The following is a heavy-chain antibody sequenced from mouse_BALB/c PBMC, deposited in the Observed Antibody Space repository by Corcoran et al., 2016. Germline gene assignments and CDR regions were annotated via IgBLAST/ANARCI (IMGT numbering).Heavy chain of an antibody. CDR3: FNSWFAY. J-gene: IGHJ3*01. D-gene: IGHD1-3*01. CDR1: GYTFTSYV. CDR2: INPYNDGT. V-gene: IGHV1S136*01. Sequence: EVQLPQPGPELVKPGASVKMSCKASGYTFTSYVMHWVKQKPGQGLELIGYINPYNDGTKYNEKFKGKATLTSDKSSSTAYMELSSLTSEDSAVYYCFNSWFAYWGQGTLVTVSA.